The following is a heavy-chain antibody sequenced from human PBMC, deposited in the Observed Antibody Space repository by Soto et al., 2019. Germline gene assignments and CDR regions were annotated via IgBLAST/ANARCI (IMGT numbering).Heavy chain of an antibody. D-gene: IGHD3-22*01. CDR1: GFTFSNSW. CDR2: IKHDGSEK. V-gene: IGHV3-7*03. J-gene: IGHJ4*02. CDR3: ARGGWGYFDSGGELWFDY. Sequence: QLVESGGGLVQPGGSLRLSCATSGFTFSNSWMTWVRQAPGQGLEWVANIKHDGSEKYYLDSVKGRYTISRDNAKDSLYLQMSSLRAEDTAVYYCARGGWGYFDSGGELWFDYWGQGTLVTVSS.